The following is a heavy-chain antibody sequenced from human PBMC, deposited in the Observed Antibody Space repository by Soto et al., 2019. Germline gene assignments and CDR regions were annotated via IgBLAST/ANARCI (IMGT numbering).Heavy chain of an antibody. CDR2: IFYSGTA. CDR1: GDSISSGNHY. D-gene: IGHD3-10*01. J-gene: IGHJ5*02. Sequence: LSLTCTVSGDSISSGNHYWSWIRQPPGKGLEWIGYIFYSGTAYYNPSLKSRLTISVDTSKNQFSLKLSSVTAADTAVYYCARTDYGTAYFDPWGQGSLVTVSS. V-gene: IGHV4-30-4*01. CDR3: ARTDYGTAYFDP.